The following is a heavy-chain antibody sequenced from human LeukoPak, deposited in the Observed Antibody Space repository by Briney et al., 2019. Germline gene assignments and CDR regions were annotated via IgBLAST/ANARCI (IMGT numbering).Heavy chain of an antibody. CDR1: GYTFTNYG. Sequence: GASVKVSCKASGYTFTNYGLSWVRQAPGQGLEWMGWISAYNGNTHYAQKFQDRITMTTETSTSTAYMELRSLRSDDTAVYYCARGRSGWLFDYWGQGTLVPVSS. CDR3: ARGRSGWLFDY. V-gene: IGHV1-18*01. J-gene: IGHJ4*02. CDR2: ISAYNGNT. D-gene: IGHD6-19*01.